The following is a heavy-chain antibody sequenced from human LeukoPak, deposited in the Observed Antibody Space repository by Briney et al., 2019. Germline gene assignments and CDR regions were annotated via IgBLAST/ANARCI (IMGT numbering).Heavy chain of an antibody. Sequence: GGSLRLSCAASGFTFSSYSMNWVRQAPGKGLEWVSSISSSSSYIYYADSVKGRFTISRDNANNSLYLQMNSLRAEDTAVYYCARSRIAVAAYFDYWGQGTLVTVSS. CDR2: ISSSSSYI. CDR1: GFTFSSYS. V-gene: IGHV3-21*01. D-gene: IGHD6-19*01. J-gene: IGHJ4*02. CDR3: ARSRIAVAAYFDY.